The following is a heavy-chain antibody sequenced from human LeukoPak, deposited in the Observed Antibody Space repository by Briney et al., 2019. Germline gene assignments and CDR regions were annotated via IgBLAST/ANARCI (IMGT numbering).Heavy chain of an antibody. CDR1: GGSISSSNW. CDR3: ARDLGDGYYYDSSAYTYWYFDL. V-gene: IGHV4-4*02. D-gene: IGHD3-22*01. CDR2: IYHSGST. Sequence: SETLSLTCAVSGGSISSSNWWSWIRQPPGKGLEWIGEIYHSGSTNYNPSLKSRVTISVDKSKNQFSLKLSSVTAADTAIYYCARDLGDGYYYDSSAYTYWYFDLWGRGTLVTVSS. J-gene: IGHJ2*01.